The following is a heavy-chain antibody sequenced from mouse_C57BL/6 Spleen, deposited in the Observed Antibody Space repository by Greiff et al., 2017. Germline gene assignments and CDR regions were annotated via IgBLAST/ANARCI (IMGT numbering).Heavy chain of an antibody. CDR2: IYPGSGST. CDR3: AREGVYYDYDAAY. J-gene: IGHJ3*01. Sequence: LQQPGAELVKPGASVKMSCKASGYTFTSYWITWVKQRPGQGLEWIGDIYPGSGSTNYNEKFKSKATLTVDTSSSTAYMQLSSLTSEDSAVYYCAREGVYYDYDAAYWGQGTLVTVSA. D-gene: IGHD2-4*01. CDR1: GYTFTSYW. V-gene: IGHV1-55*01.